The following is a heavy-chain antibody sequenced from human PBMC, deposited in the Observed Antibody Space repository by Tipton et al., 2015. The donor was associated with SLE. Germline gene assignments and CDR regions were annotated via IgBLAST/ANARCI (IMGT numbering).Heavy chain of an antibody. Sequence: TLSLTCTVSGGSISSHYWSWIRQPPGKGLEWIGYIYYSGNTNYNPSLKSRVTILVDPSKNQFPLKLSSVTAADTAVYYCARGESGPQDYWGQGTLVTVSS. D-gene: IGHD3-10*01. CDR2: IYYSGNT. CDR3: ARGESGPQDY. V-gene: IGHV4-59*08. J-gene: IGHJ4*02. CDR1: GGSISSHY.